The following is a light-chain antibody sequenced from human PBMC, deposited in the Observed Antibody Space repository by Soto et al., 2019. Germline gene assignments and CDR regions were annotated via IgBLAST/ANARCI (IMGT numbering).Light chain of an antibody. CDR2: DVF. J-gene: IGKJ5*01. Sequence: EVVMTQPPATLSVSPGERATLSCRASQTVSRNLAWYQQRPGQAPRLLIYDVFTRAAGIPARFSGSGSETEFTLTIRSLQSEDFAVYYCQQYNNWPSFGQGTRLEIK. CDR1: QTVSRN. CDR3: QQYNNWPS. V-gene: IGKV3-15*01.